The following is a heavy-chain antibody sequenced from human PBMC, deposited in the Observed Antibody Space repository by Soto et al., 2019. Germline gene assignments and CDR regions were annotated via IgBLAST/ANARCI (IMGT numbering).Heavy chain of an antibody. CDR3: EVVVAAIAY. CDR2: IWYDGSNK. V-gene: IGHV3-33*01. D-gene: IGHD2-15*01. J-gene: IGHJ4*02. Sequence: QVQLVESGGGVVQPGRSLRLSCAASGFTFSSYGMHWVRQAPGKGLEWVAVIWYDGSNKYYADSVKGRFTISRDNSKNTLYLQMNSLSSEDTAVYSCEVVVAAIAYWGQGTLVTVSS. CDR1: GFTFSSYG.